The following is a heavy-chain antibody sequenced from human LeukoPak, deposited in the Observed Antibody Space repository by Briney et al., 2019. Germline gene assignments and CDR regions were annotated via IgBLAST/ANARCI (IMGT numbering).Heavy chain of an antibody. CDR3: ARQGAEEGPNFDY. D-gene: IGHD3-16*01. Sequence: GESLKISCMGSGYSFTSYWIGWVRQMPGKGLEWMGIIYPGDSDTRYSPSFQGQVTISADKSISTAYLQWSSLKASDTAMYYCARQGAEEGPNFDYWGQGTLVTVSS. J-gene: IGHJ4*02. V-gene: IGHV5-51*01. CDR1: GYSFTSYW. CDR2: IYPGDSDT.